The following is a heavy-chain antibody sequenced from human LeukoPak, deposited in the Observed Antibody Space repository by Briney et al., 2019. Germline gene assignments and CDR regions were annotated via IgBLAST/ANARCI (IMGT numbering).Heavy chain of an antibody. J-gene: IGHJ4*02. Sequence: GGSLRLSCAASGFTFSDYYMSGIRQAPGKGLEWVSYISSSGSTIYYADSVKGRFTISRDNAKNSLYLQMNSLRAEDTAVYYYASGGACTSTSCYLRNYWGQGTLVTVSS. CDR2: ISSSGSTI. CDR3: ASGGACTSTSCYLRNY. CDR1: GFTFSDYY. D-gene: IGHD2-2*01. V-gene: IGHV3-11*01.